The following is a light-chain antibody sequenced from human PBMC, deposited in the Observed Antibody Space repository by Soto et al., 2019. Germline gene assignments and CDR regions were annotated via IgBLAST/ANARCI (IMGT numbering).Light chain of an antibody. Sequence: DIQLTQSPSSVSASVGDRVTITCRASQGISSWLAWYQQKPGKAPKRRIYAASSLQSGVPSTFSGCGSGTDFTLTITSLQTEDSATYYCQQGNCFPATFGQGTKVEIK. CDR2: AAS. J-gene: IGKJ1*01. CDR3: QQGNCFPAT. CDR1: QGISSW. V-gene: IGKV1-12*01.